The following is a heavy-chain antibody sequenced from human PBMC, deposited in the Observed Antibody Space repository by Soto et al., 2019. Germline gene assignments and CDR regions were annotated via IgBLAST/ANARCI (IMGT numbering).Heavy chain of an antibody. CDR2: IYWNDDK. V-gene: IGHV2-5*01. D-gene: IGHD2-8*01. J-gene: IGHJ5*02. CDR3: ARMYCTNGVYKWYNWFDP. Sequence: SGPTLVNPTQTLTLTCTFSGFSLSTSGVGVGWIRQPPGKALEWLALIYWNDDKRYSPSLKSRLTITKDTSKNQVVLTMTNMDPVDTATYYCARMYCTNGVYKWYNWFDPWGQGTLVTVSS. CDR1: GFSLSTSGVG.